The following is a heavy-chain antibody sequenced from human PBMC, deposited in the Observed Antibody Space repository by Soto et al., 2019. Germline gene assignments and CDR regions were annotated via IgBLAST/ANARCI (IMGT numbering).Heavy chain of an antibody. CDR3: AKGHSRGWYHFYS. CDR2: ISYDGSNK. J-gene: IGHJ4*02. CDR1: GFTFSSSG. V-gene: IGHV3-30*19. Sequence: GGSLRLSCAASGFTFSSSGMHWVRQAPGKGLEWVADISYDGSNKFYADCVKGRFTISRDNSKNTLYLQMDSLRAEDTAVYYCAKGHSRGWYHFYSWGQGTLVTVSS. D-gene: IGHD6-19*01.